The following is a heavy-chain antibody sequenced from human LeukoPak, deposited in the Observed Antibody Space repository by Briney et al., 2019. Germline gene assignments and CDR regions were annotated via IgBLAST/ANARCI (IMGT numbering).Heavy chain of an antibody. CDR1: GFTFSSYA. CDR2: ISGSGGST. D-gene: IGHD4-17*01. J-gene: IGHJ4*02. V-gene: IGHV3-23*01. CDR3: AKTSRYGDYKFDY. Sequence: PGGSLRLSCAASGFTFSSYAMSWVCQAPGKGLEWVSAISGSGGSTYYADSVKGRFTISRDDSKNTLYLQMNSLRAEDTAVYYCAKTSRYGDYKFDYWGQGTLVTVSS.